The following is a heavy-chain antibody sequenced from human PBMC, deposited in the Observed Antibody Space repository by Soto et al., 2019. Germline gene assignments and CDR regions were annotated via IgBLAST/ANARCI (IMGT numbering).Heavy chain of an antibody. Sequence: GASVKISCKGSGYSFTSYLIDWVRQMPGKGLEWMGIIYPGDSDTRYSPSFQGQVTISADKSISTAYLQWSSLKASDTAMYYCASMVLMGHDAFDIWGQGTMVTVSS. CDR3: ASMVLMGHDAFDI. D-gene: IGHD2-8*01. J-gene: IGHJ3*02. CDR2: IYPGDSDT. CDR1: GYSFTSYL. V-gene: IGHV5-51*01.